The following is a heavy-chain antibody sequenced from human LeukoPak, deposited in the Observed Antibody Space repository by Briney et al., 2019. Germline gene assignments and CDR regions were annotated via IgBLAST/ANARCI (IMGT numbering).Heavy chain of an antibody. CDR2: IYHSGST. V-gene: IGHV4-30-2*01. CDR1: GGSISSGGYS. Sequence: SQTLSLTCAVSGGSISSGGYSWSWIRQPPGKGLEWIGYIYHSGSTYYNPSLKSRVTISVDRSKNQFSLKLSSVSAADTAVYYCARSPLRFKYYYDSSGYYFDYWGQGTLVTVSS. J-gene: IGHJ4*02. CDR3: ARSPLRFKYYYDSSGYYFDY. D-gene: IGHD3-22*01.